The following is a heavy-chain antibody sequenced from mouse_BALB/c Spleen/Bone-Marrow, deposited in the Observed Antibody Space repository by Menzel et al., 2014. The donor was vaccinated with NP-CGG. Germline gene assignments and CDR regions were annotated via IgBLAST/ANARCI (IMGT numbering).Heavy chain of an antibody. V-gene: IGHV4-1*02. CDR1: RFDFSRYW. J-gene: IGHJ4*01. CDR3: ARLGYYGAMAY. CDR2: IKPDSRTI. Sequence: EVMLVESGGGLVQPGGSLKLSCAASRFDFSRYWMTWVRQAPGKGLEWIGEIKPDSRTINYSSSLKEKFIISRDNAKSTLYLQMSKVRSEDTALYYCARLGYYGAMAYWGQGTSVTVSS. D-gene: IGHD1-1*01.